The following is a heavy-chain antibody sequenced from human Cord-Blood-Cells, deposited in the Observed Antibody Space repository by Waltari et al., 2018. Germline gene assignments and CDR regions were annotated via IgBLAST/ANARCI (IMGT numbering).Heavy chain of an antibody. V-gene: IGHV4-39*01. D-gene: IGHD5-12*01. Sequence: QLQLQESGPGLVKPSETLSLTCTVAGGSISSSSYYWGWIRQPPGKGLEWIGRIYYSGSTYYHPSLKSRVTISVDTSKNQFSLKLSSVTAADTAVYYCARLPWGDGYEGYWGQGTLVTVSS. CDR2: IYYSGST. J-gene: IGHJ4*02. CDR3: ARLPWGDGYEGY. CDR1: GGSISSSSYY.